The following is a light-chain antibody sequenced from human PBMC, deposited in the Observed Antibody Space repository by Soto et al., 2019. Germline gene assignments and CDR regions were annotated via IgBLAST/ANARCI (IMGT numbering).Light chain of an antibody. CDR3: SSYAGSNEV. Sequence: QSALTQPPSASGSPGQSVTISCTGTSSDVGGYNYVSWYQQHPGKAPKLMIYEVSKQPSGVPDRFSGSKSGNTASLTVSGLQAEDEADYYCSSYAGSNEVFGGGTKLTVL. CDR2: EVS. J-gene: IGLJ2*01. CDR1: SSDVGGYNY. V-gene: IGLV2-8*01.